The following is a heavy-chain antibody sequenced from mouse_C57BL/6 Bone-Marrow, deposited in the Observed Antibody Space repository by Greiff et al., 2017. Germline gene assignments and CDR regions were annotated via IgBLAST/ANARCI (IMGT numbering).Heavy chain of an antibody. J-gene: IGHJ4*01. CDR3: AKWEVVDYAMDY. CDR1: GYSFTDYY. CDR2: INPSTGGT. Sequence: EVKLLESGPELVKPGASVKISCKASGYSFTDYYMNWVKQSPEKSLEWIGEINPSTGGTTYNQKFKAKATLTVDKSSNTAYMQLKSLTSEDSAVYYGAKWEVVDYAMDYWGQGTSVTVSS. D-gene: IGHD4-1*01. V-gene: IGHV1-42*01.